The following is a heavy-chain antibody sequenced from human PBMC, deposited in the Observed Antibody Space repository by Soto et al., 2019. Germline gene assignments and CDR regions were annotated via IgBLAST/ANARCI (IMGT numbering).Heavy chain of an antibody. CDR3: ARPMYYYGSGSPFDY. Sequence: QVQLVQSGAEVKKPGASVKVSCKASGYTFTSYHMHWVRQAPGQGLEWMGIINPSGGSTSYAQKFQGRVTMTRDTSTSTVYMELSSLRSEDTAVYYSARPMYYYGSGSPFDYWGQGTLVTVSS. CDR1: GYTFTSYH. D-gene: IGHD3-10*01. CDR2: INPSGGST. V-gene: IGHV1-46*01. J-gene: IGHJ4*02.